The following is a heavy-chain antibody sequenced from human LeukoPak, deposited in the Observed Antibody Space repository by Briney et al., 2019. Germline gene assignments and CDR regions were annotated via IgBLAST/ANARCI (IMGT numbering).Heavy chain of an antibody. CDR2: IYYSGST. CDR3: AKGYSSPAPYYYYMDV. V-gene: IGHV4-59*01. J-gene: IGHJ6*03. D-gene: IGHD6-13*01. Sequence: PSETLSLTCTVSGGSISSYYWSWIRQPPGKGLEWIGYIYYSGSTNYNPSLKSRVTISVDTSKNQFSLKLSSVTAADTAVYYCAKGYSSPAPYYYYMDVWGKGTTVTVSS. CDR1: GGSISSYY.